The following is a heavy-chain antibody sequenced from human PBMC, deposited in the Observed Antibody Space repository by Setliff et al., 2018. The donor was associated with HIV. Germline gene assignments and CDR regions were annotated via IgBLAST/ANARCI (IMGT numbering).Heavy chain of an antibody. CDR1: SGSMTGHY. CDR3: ARVPSAGVRGRPDLYHWFDP. CDR2: LHSLGSSRVSDTP. D-gene: IGHD3-3*01. J-gene: IGHJ5*02. V-gene: IGHV4-4*08. Sequence: SETLSLTCSVSSGSMTGHYWTWVRQPPGKGLEWTGYLHSLGSSRVSDTPNYSPSLKSRVSISLDPSRSQFSLTLRSVTAADTAVYYCARVPSAGVRGRPDLYHWFDPWGQGTLVTVSS.